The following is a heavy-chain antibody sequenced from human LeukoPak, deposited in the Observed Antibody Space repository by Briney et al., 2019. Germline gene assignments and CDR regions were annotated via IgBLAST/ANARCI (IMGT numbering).Heavy chain of an antibody. Sequence: GPTLVKPTQTLTLTCTFAGVSLSTSGVGVGWIRQPPGKALEWLALIYWDDDKRYSPSLKSRLTITKDTSKNQVVLTMTNMDPVDTATYYCPHRGPLTGYLSFDYWGQGTLVTAS. D-gene: IGHD3-9*01. V-gene: IGHV2-5*02. J-gene: IGHJ4*02. CDR3: PHRGPLTGYLSFDY. CDR2: IYWDDDK. CDR1: GVSLSTSGVG.